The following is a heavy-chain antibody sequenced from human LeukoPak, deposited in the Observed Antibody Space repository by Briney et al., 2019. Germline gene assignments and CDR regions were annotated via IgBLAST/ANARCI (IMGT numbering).Heavy chain of an antibody. Sequence: ASVKVSCKASGYTFTSYDINWVRQATGQGLEWMGWINAGNGNTKYSQKFQGRVTITRDTSASTAYMELSSLRSEDTAVYYCARVMQLWFGDRGDDAFDIWGQGTMVTVSS. CDR2: INAGNGNT. CDR3: ARVMQLWFGDRGDDAFDI. D-gene: IGHD3-10*01. V-gene: IGHV1-3*01. CDR1: GYTFTSYD. J-gene: IGHJ3*02.